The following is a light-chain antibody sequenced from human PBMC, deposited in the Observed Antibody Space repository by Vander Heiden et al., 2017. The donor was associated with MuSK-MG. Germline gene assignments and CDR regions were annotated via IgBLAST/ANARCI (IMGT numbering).Light chain of an antibody. J-gene: IGKJ1*01. CDR1: QSISRH. CDR3: QQSYSTPWT. Sequence: DIQMTQSPSSLSASVGDRVTITCRGSQSISRHLNWYQQKSGKAPKVLIYASSNLQSGVPSRFSGSGSGTEFTLTISSLQPEDFATYYCQQSYSTPWTFGQGTTVDFK. CDR2: ASS. V-gene: IGKV1-39*01.